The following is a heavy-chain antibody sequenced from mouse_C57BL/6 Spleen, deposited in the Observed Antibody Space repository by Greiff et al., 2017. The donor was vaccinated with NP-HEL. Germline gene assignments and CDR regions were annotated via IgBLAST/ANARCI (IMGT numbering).Heavy chain of an antibody. V-gene: IGHV1-80*01. CDR3: ARSGITPYSFDY. Sequence: VKLVESGAELVKPGASVKISCKASGYAFSSYWMNWVKQRPGKGLEWIGQIYPGDGDTNYNGKFKGKATLTADKSSSTAYMQLSSLTSEDSAVYFCARSGITPYSFDYWGQGTTLTVSS. CDR1: GYAFSSYW. D-gene: IGHD1-1*01. J-gene: IGHJ2*01. CDR2: IYPGDGDT.